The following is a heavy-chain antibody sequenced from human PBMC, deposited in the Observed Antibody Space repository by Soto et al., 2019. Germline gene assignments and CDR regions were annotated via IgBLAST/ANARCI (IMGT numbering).Heavy chain of an antibody. J-gene: IGHJ6*02. V-gene: IGHV1-2*02. Sequence: ASVKVSCRASGYTFTGYYMHWVRQAPGQGLEWMGWINPNSGVTNYAQKFQGRVTMTRDTSISTAYMELSRLRSDDTAVYYCARDIVVVPGAIHFYYGMEVSGQETTVTLSS. CDR3: ARDIVVVPGAIHFYYGMEV. CDR1: GYTFTGYY. CDR2: INPNSGVT. D-gene: IGHD2-2*01.